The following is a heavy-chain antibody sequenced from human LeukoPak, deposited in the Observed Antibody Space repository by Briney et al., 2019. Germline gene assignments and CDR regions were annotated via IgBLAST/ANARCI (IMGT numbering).Heavy chain of an antibody. CDR3: ASEDGGFDY. Sequence: GRSLRLFCAASGFTFSSYAMHWVRPAPGKGLEWVAVISYDGSNKYYADSVKGRFTISRDNSKNTLYLQMNSLRAEDTAVYYCASEDGGFDYWGQGTLVTVSS. D-gene: IGHD5-24*01. J-gene: IGHJ4*02. V-gene: IGHV3-30-3*01. CDR1: GFTFSSYA. CDR2: ISYDGSNK.